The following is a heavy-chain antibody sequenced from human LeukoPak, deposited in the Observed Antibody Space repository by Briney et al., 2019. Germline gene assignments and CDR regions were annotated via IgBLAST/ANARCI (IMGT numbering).Heavy chain of an antibody. CDR1: GGSISSSSYY. J-gene: IGHJ4*02. Sequence: SETLSLTCTVSGGSISSSSYYWGWIRQPPGKGLEWIGSIYYSRSTYYNPSLKSRVTISVDTSKNQFSLKLSSVTAADTAVYYCARGTATAEIDYWGQGTLVTVSS. CDR2: IYYSRST. CDR3: ARGTATAEIDY. D-gene: IGHD5-24*01. V-gene: IGHV4-39*07.